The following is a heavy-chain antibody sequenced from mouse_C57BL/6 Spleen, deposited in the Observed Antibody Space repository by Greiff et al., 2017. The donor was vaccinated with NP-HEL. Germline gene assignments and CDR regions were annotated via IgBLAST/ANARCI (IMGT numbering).Heavy chain of an antibody. V-gene: IGHV1-42*01. Sequence: VQLQQSGPELVKPGASVKISCKASGYSFTGYYMNWVKQSPEKSLEWIGEINPSTGGTTYNQKFKAKATLTVDKSTSTAYMQLSSLTSEDSAVYYCARITTVVAGAMDYWGQGTSVTVSS. CDR3: ARITTVVAGAMDY. D-gene: IGHD1-1*01. CDR2: INPSTGGT. J-gene: IGHJ4*01. CDR1: GYSFTGYY.